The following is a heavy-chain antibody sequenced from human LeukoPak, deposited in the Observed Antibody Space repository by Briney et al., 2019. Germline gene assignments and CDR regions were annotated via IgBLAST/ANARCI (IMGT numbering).Heavy chain of an antibody. CDR3: ARQETDCSSTTCYIDYFQH. V-gene: IGHV5-51*01. Sequence: GESLKISCKASGYIFTSYWIGWVRQMPGKGLEWMGIIYPGDSDTRYSPSFQGQVTISADKSISTAYLQWSSLKASDTAMYYCARQETDCSSTTCYIDYFQHWGQGTLVTVSS. CDR1: GYIFTSYW. CDR2: IYPGDSDT. J-gene: IGHJ1*01. D-gene: IGHD2-2*02.